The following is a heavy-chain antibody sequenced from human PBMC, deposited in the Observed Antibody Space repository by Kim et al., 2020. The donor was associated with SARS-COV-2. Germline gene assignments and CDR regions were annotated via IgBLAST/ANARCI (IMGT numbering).Heavy chain of an antibody. CDR3: ASKTSYGDYLFDY. Sequence: YSPSLKSRLNITKDTSKNQVVLTMTNMDPVDTATYYCASKTSYGDYLFDYWGQGTLVTVSS. V-gene: IGHV2-5*01. D-gene: IGHD4-17*01. J-gene: IGHJ4*02.